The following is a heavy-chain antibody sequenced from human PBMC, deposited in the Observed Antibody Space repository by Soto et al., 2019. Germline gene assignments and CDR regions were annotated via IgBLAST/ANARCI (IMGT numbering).Heavy chain of an antibody. V-gene: IGHV4-59*01. CDR1: GGSISSYY. Sequence: SETLSLTCTVSGGSISSYYWSWIRQPPGKGLEWIGYIYYSGSTNYNPSLQSRVTISVDTSKNQFSLKLSSVTAADTAVYYCARVSYCGGDCYQYYFDYWGQGTLVTVSS. CDR3: ARVSYCGGDCYQYYFDY. D-gene: IGHD2-21*02. CDR2: IYYSGST. J-gene: IGHJ4*02.